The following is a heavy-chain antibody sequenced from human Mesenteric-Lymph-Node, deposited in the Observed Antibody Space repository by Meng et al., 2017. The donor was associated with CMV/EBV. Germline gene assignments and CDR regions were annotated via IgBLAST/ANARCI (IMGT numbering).Heavy chain of an antibody. D-gene: IGHD2-21*01. J-gene: IGHJ4*02. Sequence: ASVKVSCKASGYTFIGYYMYWVRQAPGQGPEWMGWINPKSGDTNYAQKFQGRVTMTGDTSTSAAYMELSRLRSDDTAVYYCARVRYCGGDCSNFDYWGQGTLVTVSS. V-gene: IGHV1-2*02. CDR2: INPKSGDT. CDR1: GYTFIGYY. CDR3: ARVRYCGGDCSNFDY.